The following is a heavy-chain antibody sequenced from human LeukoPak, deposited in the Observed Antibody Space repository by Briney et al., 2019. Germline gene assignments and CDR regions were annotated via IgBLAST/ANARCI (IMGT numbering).Heavy chain of an antibody. J-gene: IGHJ4*02. Sequence: GGSLRLSCAASGFTFSSYSMNWVRQAPGKGLEWVSSISSSSSYIYYADSVKGRFTISRDNSKNTLYLQMNSLRAEDTAVYYCAIRITMVRGAFSWGQGTLVTVSS. CDR1: GFTFSSYS. CDR3: AIRITMVRGAFS. V-gene: IGHV3-21*01. D-gene: IGHD3-10*01. CDR2: ISSSSSYI.